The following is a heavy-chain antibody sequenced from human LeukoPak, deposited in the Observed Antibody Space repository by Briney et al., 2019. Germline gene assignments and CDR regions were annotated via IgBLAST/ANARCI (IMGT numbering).Heavy chain of an antibody. CDR1: GYTFTSYG. CDR3: ARTLAYGSGSYSGYY. J-gene: IGHJ4*02. Sequence: GASVKVSFRASGYTFTSYGISGVRQAPGQGLEWMGWISAYNGNTNYAQKLQGRVTMTTDTSTSTAYMELRSLRSDDTAVYYCARTLAYGSGSYSGYYWGQGTLVTVSS. V-gene: IGHV1-18*04. D-gene: IGHD3-10*01. CDR2: ISAYNGNT.